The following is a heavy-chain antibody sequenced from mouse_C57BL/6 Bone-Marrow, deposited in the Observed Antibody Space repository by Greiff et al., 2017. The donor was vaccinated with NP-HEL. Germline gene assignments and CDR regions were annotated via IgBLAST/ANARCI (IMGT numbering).Heavy chain of an antibody. Sequence: EVMLVESGGGLVQPKGSLKLSCAASGFSFNTYAMNWVRQAPGQGLEWVARIRSKSNNYATYYADSVKDRFTISRDDSESMLYLQMNNLKTEDTAMYYCVSPLYDYIYYAMDYWGQGTSVTVSS. CDR1: GFSFNTYA. D-gene: IGHD2-4*01. J-gene: IGHJ4*01. V-gene: IGHV10-1*01. CDR3: VSPLYDYIYYAMDY. CDR2: IRSKSNNYAT.